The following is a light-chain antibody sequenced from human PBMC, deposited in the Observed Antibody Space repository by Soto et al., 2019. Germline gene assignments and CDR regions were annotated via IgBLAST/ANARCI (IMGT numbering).Light chain of an antibody. Sequence: SVLTKPPSGSGTPGQRVTISCSGSSSNIGSNYVYWYQQLPGTAPKLLIYRNNQRPSGVPDRFSGSKSGTSASLAISGLRSEDEADYYCAAWDDSLSGLFGTGTKVTVL. CDR1: SSNIGSNY. CDR2: RNN. V-gene: IGLV1-47*01. J-gene: IGLJ1*01. CDR3: AAWDDSLSGL.